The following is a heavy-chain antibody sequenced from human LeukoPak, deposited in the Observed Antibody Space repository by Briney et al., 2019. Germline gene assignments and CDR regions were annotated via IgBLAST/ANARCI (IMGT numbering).Heavy chain of an antibody. CDR3: AREPRSHNPSFDP. CDR1: GYTFTGYY. V-gene: IGHV1-2*04. J-gene: IGHJ5*02. D-gene: IGHD1-14*01. CDR2: INPNSGGT. Sequence: ASVKVSCKASGYTFTGYYMHWVRQAPGQGLEWMGWINPNSGGTNYAQKFQGWVTISVDTSKNQFSLKLSSVTAADTAVYYCAREPRSHNPSFDPWGQGTLVTVSS.